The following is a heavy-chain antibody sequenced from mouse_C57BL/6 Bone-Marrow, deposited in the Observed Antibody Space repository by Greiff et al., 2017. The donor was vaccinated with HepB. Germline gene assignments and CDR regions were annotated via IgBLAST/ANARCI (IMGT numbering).Heavy chain of an antibody. CDR1: GFTFSDYG. V-gene: IGHV5-17*01. CDR2: ISSGSSTI. D-gene: IGHD1-1*01. CDR3: ARAGFTTVVAGDY. Sequence: EVKVVESGGGLVKPGGSLKLSCAASGFTFSDYGMHWVRQAPEKGLEWVAYISSGSSTIYYADTVKGRFTISRDNAKNTLFLQMTSLRSEDTAMYYCARAGFTTVVAGDYWGQGTTLTVSS. J-gene: IGHJ2*01.